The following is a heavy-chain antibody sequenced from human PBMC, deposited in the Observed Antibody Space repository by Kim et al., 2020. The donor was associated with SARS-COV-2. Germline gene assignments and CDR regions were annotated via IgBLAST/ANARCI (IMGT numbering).Heavy chain of an antibody. D-gene: IGHD6-13*01. Sequence: ASVKVSCKASGYTFTSYAMNWVRQAPGQGLEWMGWINTNTGNPTYAQGFTGRFVFSFDTSVSTAYLQISSLKAEDTALYYCARGQTGGQQLVSVYGMDVWGQGTTVTGSS. CDR2: INTNTGNP. V-gene: IGHV7-4-1*02. J-gene: IGHJ6*02. CDR1: GYTFTSYA. CDR3: ARGQTGGQQLVSVYGMDV.